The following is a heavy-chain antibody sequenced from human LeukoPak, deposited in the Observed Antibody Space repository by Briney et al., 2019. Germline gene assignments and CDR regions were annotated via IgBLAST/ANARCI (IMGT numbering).Heavy chain of an antibody. Sequence: SSETLSLTCTVSGGSISSYYWSWIRQPPGKGLEWSGYIYYSGSTNYNPSLKSRVTISVDTSKTQFSLKLSSVTAADTAVYYCARVYSNYHWFDPWGQGTLVTVSS. CDR3: ARVYSNYHWFDP. CDR1: GGSISSYY. V-gene: IGHV4-59*01. CDR2: IYYSGST. D-gene: IGHD4-11*01. J-gene: IGHJ5*02.